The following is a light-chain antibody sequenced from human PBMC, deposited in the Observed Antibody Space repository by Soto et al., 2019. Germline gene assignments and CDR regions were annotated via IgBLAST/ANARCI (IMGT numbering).Light chain of an antibody. CDR3: QQSGSSPTWT. CDR2: AAS. V-gene: IGKV3-20*01. Sequence: EIVLTQSPGTLSLSPGERATLSCRASESIITNYLAWYQQKPGRAPRLLIYAASNRATGIPDRFSGSGSGTDFTLTISRLEPEDFALYFCQQSGSSPTWTFGQGTKVEIK. CDR1: ESIITNY. J-gene: IGKJ1*01.